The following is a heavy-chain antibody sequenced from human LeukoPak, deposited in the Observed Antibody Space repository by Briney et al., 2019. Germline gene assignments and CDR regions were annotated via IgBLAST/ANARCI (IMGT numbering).Heavy chain of an antibody. J-gene: IGHJ4*02. D-gene: IGHD3-22*01. CDR2: IYHSGST. Sequence: ASETLSLTCAVSGYSISSGYYWGWIRQPPGKGLEWIGSIYHSGSTYYSPSLKSRVTISVDTSKNQFSLRLRSVTAADTAVYYCARDLEDYYDSSGYAAFDYWGQGTLVTVSS. CDR3: ARDLEDYYDSSGYAAFDY. V-gene: IGHV4-38-2*02. CDR1: GYSISSGYY.